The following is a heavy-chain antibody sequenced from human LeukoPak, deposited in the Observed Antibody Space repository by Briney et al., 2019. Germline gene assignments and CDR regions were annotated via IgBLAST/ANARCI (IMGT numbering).Heavy chain of an antibody. J-gene: IGHJ4*02. CDR1: GGSINSYY. CDR2: VYYSGTT. V-gene: IGHV4-59*01. D-gene: IGHD1-26*01. CDR3: ARGSPVPDY. Sequence: SETLSLTGTVSGGSINSYYWSWVRQPPGMGLEWIGYVYYSGTTHYNPSLESRVTISVDTSKNQFPLKLNSVTAADTAVYFCARGSPVPDYWGQGTLVTVSS.